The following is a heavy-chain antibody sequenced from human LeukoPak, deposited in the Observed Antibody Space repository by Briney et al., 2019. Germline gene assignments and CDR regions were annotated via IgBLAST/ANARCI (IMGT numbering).Heavy chain of an antibody. CDR1: GFTFSSYA. CDR2: ISYDGSNK. D-gene: IGHD1-26*01. CDR3: ITLGSRGY. V-gene: IGHV3-30-3*01. J-gene: IGHJ4*02. Sequence: GGSLRLSCAASGFTFSSYAMHWVRQAPGKGLEWVAVISYDGSNKYYADSVKGRFTISRDNSKNTLYLQMNSLITEDTAVYYCITLGSRGYWGQGTLVTVSS.